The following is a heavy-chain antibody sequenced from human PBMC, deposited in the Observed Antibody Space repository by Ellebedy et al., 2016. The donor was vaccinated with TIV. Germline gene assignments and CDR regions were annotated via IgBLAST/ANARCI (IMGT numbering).Heavy chain of an antibody. Sequence: GESLKISCPASGFSFRSSGMSWVRQAPGTGLEWVSTVSPTGTRTYYADSVEGRFIISRDNSKKTLSLQMNSLRVEDTAVYYFAKGRGEGSDSSTPRYYFDYWGLGTLVTVSS. CDR2: VSPTGTRT. CDR3: AKGRGEGSDSSTPRYYFDY. V-gene: IGHV3-23*01. D-gene: IGHD2-2*01. J-gene: IGHJ4*02. CDR1: GFSFRSSG.